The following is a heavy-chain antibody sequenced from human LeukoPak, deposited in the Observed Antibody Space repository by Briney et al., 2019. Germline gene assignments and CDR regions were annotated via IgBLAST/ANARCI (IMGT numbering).Heavy chain of an antibody. CDR3: AKNQGQWLVPVDY. CDR1: GFTFSNYA. V-gene: IGHV3-23*01. CDR2: MSGSGGST. J-gene: IGHJ4*02. D-gene: IGHD6-19*01. Sequence: GGSLRLSCAASGFTFSNYAMSWVRQAPGKGLEWVSSMSGSGGSTYYADSVKGRFTISRDNSKNTLYLQMNNLRAEDTALYYCAKNQGQWLVPVDYWGQGTLVTVSP.